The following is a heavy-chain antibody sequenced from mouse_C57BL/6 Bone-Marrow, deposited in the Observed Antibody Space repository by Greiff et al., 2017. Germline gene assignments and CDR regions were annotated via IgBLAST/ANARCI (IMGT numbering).Heavy chain of an antibody. CDR3: AKQQLSWFAY. CDR2: IWRGGST. CDR1: GFSLTSYG. D-gene: IGHD3-1*01. Sequence: QVQLQQSGPGLVQPSQSLSITCTVSGFSLTSYGVHWVRQSPGKGLEWLGVIWRGGSTDYNAAFMSRLSSTKDNSKSQVFFKMNSLQADDTAIYYCAKQQLSWFAYWGQGTLVTVSA. J-gene: IGHJ3*01. V-gene: IGHV2-5*01.